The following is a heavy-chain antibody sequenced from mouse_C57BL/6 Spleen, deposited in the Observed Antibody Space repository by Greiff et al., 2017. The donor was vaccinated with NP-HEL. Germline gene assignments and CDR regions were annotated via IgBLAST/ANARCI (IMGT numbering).Heavy chain of an antibody. J-gene: IGHJ1*03. CDR2: IRSKSNNYAT. D-gene: IGHD1-1*01. Sequence: EVQRVESGGGLVQPKGSLKLSCAASGFSFNTYAMNWVRQAPGKGLEWVARIRSKSNNYATYYADSVKDRFTIYRDDSESMLFLQMNNLKTEDTAMYYCVRHDPYYYGSSYEGYFDVWGTGTTVTVSS. CDR1: GFSFNTYA. V-gene: IGHV10-1*01. CDR3: VRHDPYYYGSSYEGYFDV.